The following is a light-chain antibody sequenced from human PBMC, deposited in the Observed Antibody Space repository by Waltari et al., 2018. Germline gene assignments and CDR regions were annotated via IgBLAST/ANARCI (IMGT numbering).Light chain of an antibody. Sequence: IVLTQSPATLSLSPGERATLSCRASQSVSNYLGWYQQKPGQAPRLLIYDASNRATGIPARFSGSGSGTDFTLTISSLEPEDFVVYYCQQRIAWPYTFGQGTKVEI. CDR1: QSVSNY. CDR2: DAS. CDR3: QQRIAWPYT. J-gene: IGKJ2*01. V-gene: IGKV3-11*01.